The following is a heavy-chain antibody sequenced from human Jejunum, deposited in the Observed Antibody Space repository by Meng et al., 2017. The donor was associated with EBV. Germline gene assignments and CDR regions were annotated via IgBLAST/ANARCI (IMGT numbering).Heavy chain of an antibody. V-gene: IGHV7-4-1*02. CDR1: GYTFTSSG. CDR2: INTNTGYP. J-gene: IGHJ5*02. CDR3: ARVRPGGGWFDP. Sequence: QGLLGPSGSKLKKPGASVKVSCKASGYTFTSSGINWVRQSPGQGLEWMGWINTNTGYPTYAQDFTGRFVFSLDTSVSTAYLQITSLSTEDNAVYYCARVRPGGGWFDPWGQGTLVTVSS. D-gene: IGHD2-8*02.